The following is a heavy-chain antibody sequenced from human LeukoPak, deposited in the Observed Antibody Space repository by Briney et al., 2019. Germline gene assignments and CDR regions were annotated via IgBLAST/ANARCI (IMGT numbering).Heavy chain of an antibody. CDR2: INPSGGST. CDR1: GYTFTSYY. D-gene: IGHD2-2*01. CDR3: ARDIVVVPAAIALDY. Sequence: ASVKVSCKASGYTFTSYYMHWVRHAPGQGLEWMGIINPSGGSTSYAQKFQGRVTMTRDTSTSTVYMELSSLRSEDTAVYYCARDIVVVPAAIALDYWGQGTLVTVSS. J-gene: IGHJ4*02. V-gene: IGHV1-46*01.